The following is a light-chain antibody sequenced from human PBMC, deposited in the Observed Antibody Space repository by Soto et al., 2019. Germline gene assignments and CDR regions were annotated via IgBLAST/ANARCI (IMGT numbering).Light chain of an antibody. J-gene: IGLJ1*01. V-gene: IGLV2-14*01. CDR1: SSDVGGFNY. CDR2: VVS. CDR3: SSYTSSDTPYV. Sequence: QSVLTQPASVSGSPGQSITISCTGASSDVGGFNYVSWYQQHPDKAPKLIIYVVSNRPSGVSNRFSGSKSGNTASLTISGLQAEDEADYYCSSYTSSDTPYVFGTGTKLTVL.